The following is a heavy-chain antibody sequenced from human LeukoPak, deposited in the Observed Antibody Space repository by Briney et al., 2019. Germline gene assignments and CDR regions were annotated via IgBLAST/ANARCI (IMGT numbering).Heavy chain of an antibody. CDR1: GFTFSSYS. Sequence: GGSLRLSCAASGFTFSSYSMNWVRQAPGKGLEWVSSISSSSSYIYYADSVKGRFIISRDNSKNTLYLQMNSLRAEDTAVYYCAKYQGRKKDNPLHPSMWGWFDPWGQGTLVTVSS. D-gene: IGHD1-1*01. CDR3: AKYQGRKKDNPLHPSMWGWFDP. V-gene: IGHV3-21*01. CDR2: ISSSSSYI. J-gene: IGHJ5*02.